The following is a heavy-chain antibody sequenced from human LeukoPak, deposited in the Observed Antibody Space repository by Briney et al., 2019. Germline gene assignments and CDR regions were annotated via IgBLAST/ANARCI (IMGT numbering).Heavy chain of an antibody. CDR1: GGSFSGYY. D-gene: IGHD5-24*01. Sequence: PSETPSLTCAVYGGSFSGYYWSWIRQPPGKGLEWIGEINHSGSTNYNPSLKSRVTISVDTSKNQFSLKLSSVTAADTAVYYCARRGLGWLQLRPKYAFDIWGQGTMVTVSS. CDR3: ARRGLGWLQLRPKYAFDI. J-gene: IGHJ3*02. CDR2: INHSGST. V-gene: IGHV4-34*01.